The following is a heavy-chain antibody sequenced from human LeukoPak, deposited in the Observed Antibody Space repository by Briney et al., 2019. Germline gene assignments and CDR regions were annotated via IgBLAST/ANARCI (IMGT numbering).Heavy chain of an antibody. CDR2: INHSGST. D-gene: IGHD3-16*01. CDR1: GGSFSGYY. Sequence: SETLSLTCAVHGGSFSGYYWSWIRQPPGKGLEWIGEINHSGSTNYNPSLKSRVTISVDTSKNQFSLKLISVTAADTAVYYCASAYRGLGPWGQGTLVTVSS. V-gene: IGHV4-34*01. CDR3: ASAYRGLGP. J-gene: IGHJ5*02.